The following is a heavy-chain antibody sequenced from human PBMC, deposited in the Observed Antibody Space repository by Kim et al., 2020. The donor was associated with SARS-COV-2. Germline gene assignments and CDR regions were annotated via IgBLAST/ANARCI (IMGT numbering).Heavy chain of an antibody. CDR3: AGDIAAAGKVGYYYYGMDV. D-gene: IGHD6-13*01. J-gene: IGHJ6*02. Sequence: GRFTISRDNSKNTLYLQMNSLRAEDTAVYYCAGDIAAAGKVGYYYYGMDVWGQGTTVTVSS. V-gene: IGHV3-23*01.